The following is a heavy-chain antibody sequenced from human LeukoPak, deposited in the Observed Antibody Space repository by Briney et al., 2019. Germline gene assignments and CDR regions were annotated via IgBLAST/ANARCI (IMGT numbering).Heavy chain of an antibody. CDR3: ARDLGGYCSSTSCREGYYYYMDV. V-gene: IGHV4-39*07. Sequence: PSETLSLTCTVSGGSIGSSSYYWGWIRQPPGKGLEWIGSIYYSGSTYYNPSLKSRVTISVDTSKNQFSLKLSSVTAADTAVYYCARDLGGYCSSTSCREGYYYYMDVWGKGTTVTVSS. CDR2: IYYSGST. J-gene: IGHJ6*03. D-gene: IGHD2-2*01. CDR1: GGSIGSSSYY.